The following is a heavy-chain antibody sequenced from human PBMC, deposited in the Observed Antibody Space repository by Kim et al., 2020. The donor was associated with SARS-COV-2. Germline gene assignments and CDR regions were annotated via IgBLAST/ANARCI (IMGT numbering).Heavy chain of an antibody. V-gene: IGHV1-46*01. D-gene: IGHD1-26*01. J-gene: IGHJ6*02. Sequence: YAQKFQGRVPMTRETSTSTVYMELSSLRSEDTAVYYCARDLSGYYYYGMDVWGQGTTVTVSS. CDR3: ARDLSGYYYYGMDV.